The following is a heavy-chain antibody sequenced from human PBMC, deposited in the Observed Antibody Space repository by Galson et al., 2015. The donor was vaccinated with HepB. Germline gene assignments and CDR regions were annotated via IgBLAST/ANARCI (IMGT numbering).Heavy chain of an antibody. CDR3: ARGSMTTVTTWAY. D-gene: IGHD4-17*01. V-gene: IGHV4-34*01. Sequence: SETLSLTCAVYGGSFSGSYWSWVRQPPGKGLEWIGEINHSGSTNYNPSLKSRVTISVDTSKNQFSLKLSSVTAADTAVYYCARGSMTTVTTWAYWGQGTLVTVSS. CDR2: INHSGST. J-gene: IGHJ4*02. CDR1: GGSFSGSY.